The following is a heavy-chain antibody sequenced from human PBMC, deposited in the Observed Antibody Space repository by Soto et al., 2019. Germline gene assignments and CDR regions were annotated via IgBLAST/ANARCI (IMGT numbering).Heavy chain of an antibody. D-gene: IGHD2-8*01. Sequence: GSSVKVSCKASGGTFSSYAISWLRQSPGQGLEWMGGIIPIFGTANYAQKFQGRVTITADKSTSTAYMELSSLRSEDTAVYYCARPRHPGYCTNGVCYMVKENYYYGMDVWGQGTTVTVSS. J-gene: IGHJ6*02. CDR1: GGTFSSYA. V-gene: IGHV1-69*06. CDR3: ARPRHPGYCTNGVCYMVKENYYYGMDV. CDR2: IIPIFGTA.